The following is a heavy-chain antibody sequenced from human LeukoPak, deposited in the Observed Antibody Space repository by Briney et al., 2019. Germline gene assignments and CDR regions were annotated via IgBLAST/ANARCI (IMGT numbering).Heavy chain of an antibody. Sequence: ASVKVSCKASGGTFSSYAISWVRQAPGQGLEWMGGIIPIFGTANYAQKFQGRVTITTDKSTSTAYMELSSLRSEDTAVYYCARSGIAARSLDYWGQGTLVTVSS. CDR2: IIPIFGTA. CDR3: ARSGIAARSLDY. CDR1: GGTFSSYA. J-gene: IGHJ4*02. D-gene: IGHD6-6*01. V-gene: IGHV1-69*05.